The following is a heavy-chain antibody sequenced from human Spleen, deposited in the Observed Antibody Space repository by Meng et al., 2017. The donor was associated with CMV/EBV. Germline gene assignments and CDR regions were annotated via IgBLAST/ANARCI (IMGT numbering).Heavy chain of an antibody. CDR3: ASALGSLSKYDSSGAHFDH. V-gene: IGHV3-21*01. J-gene: IGHJ4*02. Sequence: GGSLRLSCTASGFTFITCAMNWVRQDPGEGLEWVSSTGRSSDYIYYADSVKGRFTISRDNAENSLYLQMNGLRAEDTAVYYCASALGSLSKYDSSGAHFDHWGQGTLVTVSS. CDR2: TGRSSDYI. CDR1: GFTFITCA. D-gene: IGHD3-22*01.